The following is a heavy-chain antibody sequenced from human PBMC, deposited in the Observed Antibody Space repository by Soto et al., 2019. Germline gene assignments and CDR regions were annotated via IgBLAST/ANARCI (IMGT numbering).Heavy chain of an antibody. CDR1: AFTFSAYA. D-gene: IGHD3-16*01. CDR2: ITGSGDST. V-gene: IGHV3-23*01. J-gene: IGHJ4*02. Sequence: EVQLLESGGGLVQPGGSLRLSCTASAFTFSAYAMSWVRQAPGKGLEWVSAITGSGDSTYYADSVKGRFTISRDNSKNTLYLQMNSLRADDTAVYYCAKGSRASRPYYFDYWGQGTLVTVCS. CDR3: AKGSRASRPYYFDY.